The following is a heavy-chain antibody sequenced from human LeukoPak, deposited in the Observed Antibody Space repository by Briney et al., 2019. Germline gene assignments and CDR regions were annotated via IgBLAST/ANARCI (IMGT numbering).Heavy chain of an antibody. V-gene: IGHV4-59*01. J-gene: IGHJ4*02. Sequence: SETLSLTCTASGGSISSYYWSWIRQPPGKGLEWIGYIYYSGSTSYNPSLKSRVTISVDTSKNHFSLKLSSVTAADTAVYYCAKDRIGYSDYWGQGTLVTVSS. D-gene: IGHD3-22*01. CDR2: IYYSGST. CDR1: GGSISSYY. CDR3: AKDRIGYSDY.